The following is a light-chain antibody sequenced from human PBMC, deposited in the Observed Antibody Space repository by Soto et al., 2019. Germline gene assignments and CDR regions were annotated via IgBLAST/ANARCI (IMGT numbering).Light chain of an antibody. V-gene: IGKV3-15*01. CDR2: GAS. J-gene: IGKJ2*01. Sequence: EIVMTQSPATLSVSPGDRATVSCRASQTINSNLAWYQQKPDQAPRLLIHGASTRATGVPARFSGSGSGTEFTLTISSLQSEDFAVYYCQQYHNWPPQYTFGQGTKLQI. CDR3: QQYHNWPPQYT. CDR1: QTINSN.